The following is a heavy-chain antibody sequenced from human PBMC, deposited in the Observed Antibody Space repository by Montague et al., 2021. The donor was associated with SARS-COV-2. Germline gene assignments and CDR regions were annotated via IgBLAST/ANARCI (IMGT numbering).Heavy chain of an antibody. J-gene: IGHJ4*02. Sequence: SLRLSFSASGFTFSSYEMNWVRQAPGKGPEWVSYISSSGSTIYYADSVKGRFTISRDNAKNSLYLQMNSLRAEDTAVYYCARDSLFRSGYSSGWPDYWGQGTLVTVSS. CDR1: GFTFSSYE. CDR2: ISSSGSTI. CDR3: ARDSLFRSGYSSGWPDY. D-gene: IGHD6-19*01. V-gene: IGHV3-48*03.